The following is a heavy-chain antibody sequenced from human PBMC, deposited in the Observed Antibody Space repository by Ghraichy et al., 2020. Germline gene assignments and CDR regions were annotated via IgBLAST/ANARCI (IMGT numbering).Heavy chain of an antibody. J-gene: IGHJ4*02. CDR1: GFTFSSYG. CDR2: ISYDGSNK. D-gene: IGHD3-10*01. Sequence: GGSLRLSCAASGFTFSSYGMHWVRQAPGKGLEWVAVISYDGSNKYYADSVKGRFTISRDNSKNTLYLQMNSLRAEDTAVYYCAKGEGMVPTALWGQGTLVTVSS. V-gene: IGHV3-30*18. CDR3: AKGEGMVPTAL.